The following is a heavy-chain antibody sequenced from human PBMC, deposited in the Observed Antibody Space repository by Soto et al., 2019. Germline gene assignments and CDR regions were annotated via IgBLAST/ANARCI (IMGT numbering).Heavy chain of an antibody. CDR3: ARTAINPFMGVSSHFDY. CDR1: GFSLSNARMG. J-gene: IGHJ4*02. D-gene: IGHD6-13*01. CDR2: IFSNDEK. V-gene: IGHV2-26*01. Sequence: QVTLKESGPVLVKPTETLTLTCTVSGFSLSNARMGVSWIRQPPGKALEWLAHIFSNDEKSYSTSLKSRLTISKDTSKCQVVLSMTNMVPVDTATYYCARTAINPFMGVSSHFDYWGQGTLVTVS.